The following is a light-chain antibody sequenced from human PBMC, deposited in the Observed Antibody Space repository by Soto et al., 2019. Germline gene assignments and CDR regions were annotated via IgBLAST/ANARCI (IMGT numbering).Light chain of an antibody. CDR2: AAS. CDR3: QKYNTALSLT. Sequence: DIQMTQSPSSLSASVGDRVTITCRASQGIGNYLAWYQQRPVKVPKLLIYAASTLQSGVPSRFSGSGSGTDFTLTISSLQPEDVATYYCQKYNTALSLTFGQGTKVEIK. J-gene: IGKJ1*01. V-gene: IGKV1-27*01. CDR1: QGIGNY.